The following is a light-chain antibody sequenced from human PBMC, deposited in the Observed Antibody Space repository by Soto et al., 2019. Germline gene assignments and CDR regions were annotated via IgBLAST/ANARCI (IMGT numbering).Light chain of an antibody. V-gene: IGLV2-14*01. CDR3: SSYTSSSTGYV. Sequence: QSALTQPASLSGSPGQSITISCTGTSSDVGGYNYVSWYQQHPGKAPKLMIYEVSNRPSGVSNRFSGSKSGNTASLTISGLQAEDEADYYCSSYTSSSTGYVFGTGTKLTVL. J-gene: IGLJ1*01. CDR1: SSDVGGYNY. CDR2: EVS.